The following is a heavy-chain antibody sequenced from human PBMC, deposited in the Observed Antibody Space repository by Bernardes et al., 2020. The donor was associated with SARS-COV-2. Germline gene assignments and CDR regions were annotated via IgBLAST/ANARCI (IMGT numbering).Heavy chain of an antibody. V-gene: IGHV4-34*01. D-gene: IGHD2-2*01. CDR1: GGSFSGYY. CDR3: ARRNCSSTSCAHDI. J-gene: IGHJ3*02. Sequence: SETLSLTCAVYGGSFSGYYWSWIRQPPGKGLEWIGEINHSGSTNYNPSLKSRVTISVDTSKNQFSLKLSSVTAADTAVYYCARRNCSSTSCAHDIWGEGTMVTVSS. CDR2: INHSGST.